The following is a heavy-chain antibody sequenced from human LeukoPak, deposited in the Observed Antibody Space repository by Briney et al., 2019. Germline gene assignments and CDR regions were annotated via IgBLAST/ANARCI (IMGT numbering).Heavy chain of an antibody. CDR3: TTDPSCSSTSCYTNLDY. CDR1: GFTFSSYS. Sequence: PGGSLRLSCAASGFTFSSYSMNWVRQAPGKGLEWVGRIKSKTDGGTTDYAAPVKGRFTISRDDSKNTLYLQMNSLKTEDTAVYYCTTDPSCSSTSCYTNLDYWGQGTLVTVSS. V-gene: IGHV3-15*01. J-gene: IGHJ4*02. D-gene: IGHD2-2*01. CDR2: IKSKTDGGTT.